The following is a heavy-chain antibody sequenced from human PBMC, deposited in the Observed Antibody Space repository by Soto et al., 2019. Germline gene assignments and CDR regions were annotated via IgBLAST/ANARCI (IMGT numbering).Heavy chain of an antibody. Sequence: SVKVSCKASGGTFTAYSMHWVRQAPGQGLEWMGVVNPSGGSAHYAQSFEGRVTLTRDTSTSTFYMELSSLRSEDTAVYYCAREENCRGGTCYSEYFHHWGQGTLVTVSS. V-gene: IGHV1-46*01. CDR3: AREENCRGGTCYSEYFHH. D-gene: IGHD2-15*01. CDR2: VNPSGGSA. J-gene: IGHJ1*01. CDR1: GGTFTAYS.